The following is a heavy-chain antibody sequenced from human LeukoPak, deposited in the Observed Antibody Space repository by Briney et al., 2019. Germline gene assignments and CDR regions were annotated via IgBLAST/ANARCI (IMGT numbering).Heavy chain of an antibody. Sequence: GGSLRLSCAASGLTFTMFGMNWVRQAPGKGLEWVSYIDARSGIVYYADSVQGRFTISRDDAKDSVFLQMNSLRVDDTAVYYCARTYDFGRGPPGDAFDNWGQGTLVTVPS. CDR2: IDARSGIV. J-gene: IGHJ3*02. CDR1: GLTFTMFG. V-gene: IGHV3-48*01. D-gene: IGHD3-3*01. CDR3: ARTYDFGRGPPGDAFDN.